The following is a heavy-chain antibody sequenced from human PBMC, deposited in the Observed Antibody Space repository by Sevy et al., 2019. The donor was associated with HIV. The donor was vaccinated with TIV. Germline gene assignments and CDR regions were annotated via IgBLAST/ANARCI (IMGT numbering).Heavy chain of an antibody. CDR3: ARDWEYSSSATFDY. CDR1: GFTFSSYS. J-gene: IGHJ4*02. V-gene: IGHV3-21*01. Sequence: GGSLRLSCAASGFTFSSYSINWVRQAPGKGLEWVSSISSSSSYIYYADSVKGRFTISRDNAKNSLYLQMNSLRAEDTAVYYCARDWEYSSSATFDYWGQGTLVTVSS. D-gene: IGHD6-6*01. CDR2: ISSSSSYI.